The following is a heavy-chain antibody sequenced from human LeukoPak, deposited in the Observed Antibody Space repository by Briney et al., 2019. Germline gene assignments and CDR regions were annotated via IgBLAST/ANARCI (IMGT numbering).Heavy chain of an antibody. CDR1: GFTFSSYW. Sequence: GGSLRLSCADSGFTFSSYWMNWVRQAPGKGLEWVANIKEDGSEKYYVESVKGRFTISRDNAKNSLYLQMNSLRAEDTAVYYCARGGGWYFDYWGQGTLVTVSS. D-gene: IGHD6-19*01. V-gene: IGHV3-7*01. CDR3: ARGGGWYFDY. CDR2: IKEDGSEK. J-gene: IGHJ4*02.